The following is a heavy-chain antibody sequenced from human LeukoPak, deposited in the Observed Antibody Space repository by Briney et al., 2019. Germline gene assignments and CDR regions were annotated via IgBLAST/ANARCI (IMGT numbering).Heavy chain of an antibody. CDR1: GYSISSDYY. V-gene: IGHV4-38-2*01. Sequence: SETLSLTCAVSGYSISSDYYWGGIRQPPGKGLEWIGSIYHSGTTYYNPSLKSRVTISVDTSKNQFSLKLSSVTAADTAVYYCARHLNSIFGVVTPDYWGQGTLVTVSS. CDR3: ARHLNSIFGVVTPDY. D-gene: IGHD3-3*01. J-gene: IGHJ4*02. CDR2: IYHSGTT.